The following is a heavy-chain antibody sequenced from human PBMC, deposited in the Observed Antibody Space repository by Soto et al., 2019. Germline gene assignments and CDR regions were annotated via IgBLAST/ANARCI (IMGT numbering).Heavy chain of an antibody. D-gene: IGHD4-4*01. CDR2: IRPDGSET. J-gene: IGHJ4*02. Sequence: EVQLVQSGGGLVQPGGSLRLSCVGSGFTFTDFYMNWVRQAPGKGLEWVANIRPDGSETNYVESVKGRLTTSRDNAKNSLFLQMNSLRAGDTAVYYCAGWGGHDYNYWGQGILVTVSS. CDR1: GFTFTDFY. CDR3: AGWGGHDYNY. V-gene: IGHV3-7*03.